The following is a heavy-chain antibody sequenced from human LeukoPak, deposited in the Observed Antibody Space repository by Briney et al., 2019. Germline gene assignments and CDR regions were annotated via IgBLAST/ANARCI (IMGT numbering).Heavy chain of an antibody. D-gene: IGHD6-13*01. CDR2: ISGSGGST. CDR3: AKDPYSSSWRNWFDP. CDR1: GFTFSSYA. Sequence: GRSLRLSCAASGFTFSSYAMSWVRQAPGKGLEWVSAISGSGGSTYYADSVKGRFTISRDNSKNTLYLQMNSLRAEDTAVYYCAKDPYSSSWRNWFDPWGQGTLVTVSS. J-gene: IGHJ5*02. V-gene: IGHV3-23*01.